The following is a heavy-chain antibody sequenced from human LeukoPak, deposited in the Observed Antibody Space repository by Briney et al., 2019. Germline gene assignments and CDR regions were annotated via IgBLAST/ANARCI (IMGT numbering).Heavy chain of an antibody. V-gene: IGHV1-18*01. CDR1: GYTFTIYG. J-gene: IGHJ4*02. D-gene: IGHD5-18*01. CDR2: ISAYNGNT. CDR3: ARERWGIQLWFDY. Sequence: ASVTVSCKASGYTFTIYGISWVRQAPGQGLERMGWISAYNGNTNYAQKLQGRVTMTTDTSTSTAYMELRSLRSDDTAVYYCARERWGIQLWFDYWGQGTLVTVSS.